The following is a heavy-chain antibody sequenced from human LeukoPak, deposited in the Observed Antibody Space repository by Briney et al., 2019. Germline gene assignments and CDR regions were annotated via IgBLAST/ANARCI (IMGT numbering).Heavy chain of an antibody. CDR2: IYYSGST. J-gene: IGHJ3*02. CDR1: GGSISSSSYY. CDR3: AIGATLDAFDI. Sequence: SETLSLTCTVSGGSISSSSYYWGWLRQPPGKGLEWIGSIYYSGSTYYNPSLKSRVTISVDTSKNQFSLKLSSVTAADTAVYYCAIGATLDAFDIWGQGTMVTVSS. V-gene: IGHV4-39*01. D-gene: IGHD1-26*01.